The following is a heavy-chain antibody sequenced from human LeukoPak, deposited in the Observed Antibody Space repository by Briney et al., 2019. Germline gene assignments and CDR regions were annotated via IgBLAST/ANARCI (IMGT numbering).Heavy chain of an antibody. D-gene: IGHD5-18*01. CDR2: INHSGST. V-gene: IGHV4-34*01. CDR1: GGSFSGYY. J-gene: IGHJ3*02. Sequence: SETLSLTCAVYGGSFSGYYWSWIRQPPGKGLEWIGEINHSGSTNYNPSLKSRVTISVDTSKNQFSLKLSSVTAADTAVYYCARVEQLWFHAFDIWGQRTMVADSS. CDR3: ARVEQLWFHAFDI.